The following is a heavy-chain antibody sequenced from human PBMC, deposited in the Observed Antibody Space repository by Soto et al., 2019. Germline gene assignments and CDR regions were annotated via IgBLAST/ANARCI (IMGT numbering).Heavy chain of an antibody. J-gene: IGHJ4*02. V-gene: IGHV3-30*18. CDR1: GFTFSGYG. CDR2: ISYDGSNK. D-gene: IGHD3-22*01. CDR3: AKGDYYDSSGYAHD. Sequence: QVQLVESGGGVVQPGRSLRLSCAASGFTFSGYGIHWVRQAPGKGLEWVAVISYDGSNKYYADSVKGRFTISRDNSKNTLYLQMNSLRAEDTAVYYCAKGDYYDSSGYAHDWGQGTLVTVSS.